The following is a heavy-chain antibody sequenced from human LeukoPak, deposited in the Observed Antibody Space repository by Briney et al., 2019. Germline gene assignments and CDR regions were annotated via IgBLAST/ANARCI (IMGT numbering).Heavy chain of an antibody. D-gene: IGHD6-13*01. J-gene: IGHJ1*01. CDR3: ARDKSSSWSGCFQH. CDR1: GFTFSDYY. Sequence: HPGGSLRLSCAASGFTFSDYYMSWVRQAPGKGLEWVSAISGSGGNTYYADSVKGRFTISRDNSKDTLYLQMNSLRAEGTAVYYCARDKSSSWSGCFQHWGQGTLVTVSS. CDR2: ISGSGGNT. V-gene: IGHV3-23*01.